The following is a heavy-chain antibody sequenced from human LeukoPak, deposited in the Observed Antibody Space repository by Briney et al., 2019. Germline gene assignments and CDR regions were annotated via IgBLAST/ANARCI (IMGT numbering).Heavy chain of an antibody. CDR2: INHSGST. D-gene: IGHD6-6*01. V-gene: IGHV4-34*01. CDR1: GGSFSGYY. Sequence: SETLSLTCAVYGGSFSGYYWSWIRQPPGKGLEWIGEINHSGSTNYNPSLKSRVTISVDTSKNQFSLKLSSVTAADTAVYYCARVGRIAARTDWYFDLWGRGTLVTVSS. J-gene: IGHJ2*01. CDR3: ARVGRIAARTDWYFDL.